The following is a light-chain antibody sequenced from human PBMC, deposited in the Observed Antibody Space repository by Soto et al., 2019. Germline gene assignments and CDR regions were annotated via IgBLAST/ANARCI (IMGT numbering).Light chain of an antibody. V-gene: IGKV1-5*03. CDR1: QSISSW. CDR2: KAS. J-gene: IGKJ2*01. CDR3: QQYNSYSPST. Sequence: DIQMTQSPSTLSASVGDRVTITCRASQSISSWLAWYQQKPGKAPKLLIYKASSLESGVPSRFSGSGSGTEFTLTISSLQPDVFATYYCQQYNSYSPSTFGQGTKLEIK.